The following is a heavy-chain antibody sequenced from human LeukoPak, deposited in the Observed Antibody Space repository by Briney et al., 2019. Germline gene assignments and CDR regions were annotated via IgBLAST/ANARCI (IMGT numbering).Heavy chain of an antibody. Sequence: SQTLSLTCAISGVSVSSNSAAWDWLRQSPSRGLEWLVRTYYRSKCYNDYAGSVKSRITINSDTSKNQFSLHLKSVTPEDTAVYYCAREDHTNARIDDWGQGTLVTVSS. CDR2: TYYRSKCYN. J-gene: IGHJ4*02. CDR1: GVSVSSNSAA. D-gene: IGHD1-14*01. V-gene: IGHV6-1*01. CDR3: AREDHTNARIDD.